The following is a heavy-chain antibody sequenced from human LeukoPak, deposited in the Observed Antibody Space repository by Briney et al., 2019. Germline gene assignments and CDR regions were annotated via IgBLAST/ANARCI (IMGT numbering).Heavy chain of an antibody. Sequence: PGGSLRLSCAASGFTFSSYAMSWVRQAPGKGLEWVSVIYSGGSTYYADSVKGRFTISRDNSKNTLYLQMNSLRAEDTAVYYCARDVHEGYYYYYGMDVWGQGTTVTVSS. V-gene: IGHV3-66*01. CDR3: ARDVHEGYYYYYGMDV. CDR2: IYSGGST. CDR1: GFTFSSYA. J-gene: IGHJ6*02.